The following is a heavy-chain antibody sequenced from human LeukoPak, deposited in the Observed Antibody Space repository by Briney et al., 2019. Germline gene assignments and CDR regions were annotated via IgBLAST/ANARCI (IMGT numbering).Heavy chain of an antibody. D-gene: IGHD3-22*01. Sequence: GGSLRLSCAASGFTFSSYGMHWVRQAPGKGLEWVAFIRYDGSNKYYADSVKGRFTISRDNSKNTLYLQMNSLRAEDTAVYYCVRDWGYDSSGYWQKYFDTWGQGTLVTVSS. CDR3: VRDWGYDSSGYWQKYFDT. CDR1: GFTFSSYG. V-gene: IGHV3-30*02. J-gene: IGHJ4*02. CDR2: IRYDGSNK.